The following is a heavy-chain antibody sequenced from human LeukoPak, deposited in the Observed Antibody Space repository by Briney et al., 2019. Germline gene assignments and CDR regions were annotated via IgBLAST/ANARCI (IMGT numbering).Heavy chain of an antibody. D-gene: IGHD1-26*01. Sequence: ATVKISCKTTGYIFGNYYIHWVQQAPGIGLEWVGRVDPQDGETMYAPKFQGRVIITADTSADTVYMELSSLRSEGTAVYYCVRAAGPTKASDIWGQGTMVTVSS. CDR1: GYIFGNYY. J-gene: IGHJ3*02. V-gene: IGHV1-69-2*01. CDR3: VRAAGPTKASDI. CDR2: VDPQDGET.